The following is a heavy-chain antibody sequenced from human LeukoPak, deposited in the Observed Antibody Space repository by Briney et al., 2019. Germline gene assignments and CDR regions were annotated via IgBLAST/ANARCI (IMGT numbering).Heavy chain of an antibody. J-gene: IGHJ4*02. Sequence: ASATVSCKASYHSFTSYGISWVRQAAGKGLEWMGWISAYSGKTSYAQNLQGRVTITKDTSTTTAYMELRSLRSDDTAVYYCARGYSGYGPHDYWGQGTLVTVSS. CDR3: ARGYSGYGPHDY. V-gene: IGHV1-18*01. CDR1: YHSFTSYG. CDR2: ISAYSGKT. D-gene: IGHD5-12*01.